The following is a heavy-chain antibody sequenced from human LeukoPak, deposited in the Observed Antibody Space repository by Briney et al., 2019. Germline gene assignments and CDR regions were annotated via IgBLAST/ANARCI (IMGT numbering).Heavy chain of an antibody. V-gene: IGHV4-59*01. CDR3: ARGTVVPLYYYDSSGYPSINLDAFDI. Sequence: SETLSLTCTVSGGSISSYYWSWIRQPPGKGLEWIGYIYYSGSTNYNPSLKSRVTISVDTSKNQFSLKLSSVTAADTAVYYCARGTVVPLYYYDSSGYPSINLDAFDIWGQGTMVTVSS. CDR2: IYYSGST. D-gene: IGHD3-22*01. CDR1: GGSISSYY. J-gene: IGHJ3*02.